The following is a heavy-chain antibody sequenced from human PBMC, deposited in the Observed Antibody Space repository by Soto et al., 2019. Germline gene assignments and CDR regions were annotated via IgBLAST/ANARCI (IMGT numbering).Heavy chain of an antibody. CDR2: TNRSGTT. CDR3: ARGLGYCTNGVCYSYSFDYYDMDV. J-gene: IGHJ6*02. V-gene: IGHV4-34*01. D-gene: IGHD2-8*01. Sequence: ETLSLTCAVYSGSFRGYNRCWISQHPWKGLDWIGETNRSGTTHYNPSLKSRVTISVDTPKNQFYLKLSSVTAADTAVYYCARGLGYCTNGVCYSYSFDYYDMDVWGQGSTVNVSS. CDR1: SGSFRGYN.